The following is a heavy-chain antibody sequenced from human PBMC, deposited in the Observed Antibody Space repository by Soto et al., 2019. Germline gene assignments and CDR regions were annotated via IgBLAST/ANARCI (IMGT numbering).Heavy chain of an antibody. V-gene: IGHV3-21*01. CDR3: ASSSSWGGYYYYGMDV. J-gene: IGHJ6*02. Sequence: PGWSLRLSCAASGFTFSSYSMNWVRQAPGKGLEWVSSISSSSSYIYYADSVKGRFTISRDNAKNSLYLQMNSLRAEDTAVYYCASSSSWGGYYYYGMDVWGQGPTVTVSS. D-gene: IGHD6-13*01. CDR2: ISSSSSYI. CDR1: GFTFSSYS.